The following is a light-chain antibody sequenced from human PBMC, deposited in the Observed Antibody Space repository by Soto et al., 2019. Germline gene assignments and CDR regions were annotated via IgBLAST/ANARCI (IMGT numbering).Light chain of an antibody. V-gene: IGKV1-39*01. CDR1: QSITGY. Sequence: DIQMTQSPSSLSASVGDRVTITCRASQSITGYLSWYQQNPGKAPKLLIYAASSLQSGVPSRFSGSVFGTDYTLTISSLQPEDFATYYCQQSYTFPLTFGGGTKVEIK. CDR2: AAS. CDR3: QQSYTFPLT. J-gene: IGKJ4*01.